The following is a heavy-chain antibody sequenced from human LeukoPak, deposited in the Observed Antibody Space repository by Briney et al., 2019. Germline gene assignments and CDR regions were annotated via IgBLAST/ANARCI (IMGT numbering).Heavy chain of an antibody. CDR3: VRDWDDGRAERPA. CDR1: GFSFGTHW. J-gene: IGHJ5*02. Sequence: GGSLRLSCVASGFSFGTHWMAWVRQPPGAGPEWVANIKQDETETYYADAVRGRFTITRDKSKNTLYLQMNSLRAEDTAVYYCVRDWDDGRAERPAWGQGTLVTVSS. CDR2: IKQDETET. D-gene: IGHD3-22*01. V-gene: IGHV3-7*03.